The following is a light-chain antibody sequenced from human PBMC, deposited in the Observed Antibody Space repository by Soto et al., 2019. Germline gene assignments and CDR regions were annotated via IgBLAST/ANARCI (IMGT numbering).Light chain of an antibody. Sequence: QSVLTQPASVSGSPGQSITISCTGTSSDVGGYNYVSWYQQQPGNAPKLMIYEVSNRPSGVSNRFSGSKSGNTASLTISVRQAEDEADYYCSSYTSSSTWVFGGGTKVTVL. CDR2: EVS. CDR1: SSDVGGYNY. J-gene: IGLJ3*02. V-gene: IGLV2-14*01. CDR3: SSYTSSSTWV.